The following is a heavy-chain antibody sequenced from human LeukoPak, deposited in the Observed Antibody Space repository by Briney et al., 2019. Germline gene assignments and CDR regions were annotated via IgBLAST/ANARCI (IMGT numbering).Heavy chain of an antibody. D-gene: IGHD3-22*01. J-gene: IGHJ4*02. Sequence: ASVKVSCKVSGYTLTELSMHWVRQAPGKGLEWMGGFDPEDGETIYAQKFQGRVAMTEDTSTDTAYMELSSLRSEDTAVYYCATSSYGYYDSSGYSHWGQGTLVTVSS. CDR2: FDPEDGET. CDR3: ATSSYGYYDSSGYSH. CDR1: GYTLTELS. V-gene: IGHV1-24*01.